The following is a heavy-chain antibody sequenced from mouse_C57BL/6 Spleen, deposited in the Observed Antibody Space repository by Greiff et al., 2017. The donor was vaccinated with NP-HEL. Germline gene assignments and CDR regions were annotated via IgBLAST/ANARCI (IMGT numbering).Heavy chain of an antibody. CDR3: TRRGTVVAEAMDY. J-gene: IGHJ4*01. D-gene: IGHD1-1*01. CDR1: GYSFTDYN. V-gene: IGHV1-39*01. Sequence: VQLKESGPELVKPGASVKISCKASGYSFTDYNMNWVKQSNGKSLEWIGVINPNYGTTSYNQKLKGKATLTVDQSSSTAYMQLNSLTSEDSAVYYCTRRGTVVAEAMDYWGQGTSVTVSS. CDR2: INPNYGTT.